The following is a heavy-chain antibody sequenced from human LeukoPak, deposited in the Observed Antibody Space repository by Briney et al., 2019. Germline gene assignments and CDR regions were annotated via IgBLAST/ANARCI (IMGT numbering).Heavy chain of an antibody. V-gene: IGHV4-4*07. D-gene: IGHD4-17*01. Sequence: SETLSLTCTVSGGSISSYYWSWIRQPAGKGLEWIGRIYTSGSTNYNLSLKSRVTMSVDTSKNQFSLKLSSVTAADTAVYYCARVATVTTPASHWGQGTLVTVSS. CDR3: ARVATVTTPASH. CDR2: IYTSGST. CDR1: GGSISSYY. J-gene: IGHJ4*02.